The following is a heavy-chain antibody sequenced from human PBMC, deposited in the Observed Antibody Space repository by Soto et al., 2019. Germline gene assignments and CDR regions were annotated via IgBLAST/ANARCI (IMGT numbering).Heavy chain of an antibody. V-gene: IGHV3-9*01. CDR2: ISWNSGSI. D-gene: IGHD6-19*01. CDR1: GFTFDDYA. CDR3: AKDASGIAVAGSFDY. Sequence: QPGGSLRLSCAASGFTFDDYAMHWVRQAPGKGLEWVSGISWNSGSIGYADSVKGRFTISRDNAKNSLYLQMNSLRAEDTALYYCAKDASGIAVAGSFDYWGQGTLVTVSS. J-gene: IGHJ4*02.